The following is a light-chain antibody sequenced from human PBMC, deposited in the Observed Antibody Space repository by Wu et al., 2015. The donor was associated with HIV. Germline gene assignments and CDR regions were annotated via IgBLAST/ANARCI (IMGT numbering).Light chain of an antibody. J-gene: IGKJ1*01. CDR3: QQIYSSPKT. CDR1: QSISTY. CDR2: AAS. V-gene: IGKV1-39*01. Sequence: DIQMTQSPSSLSASVGDRVTITCRASQSISTYLNWYQQKPGKAPKILIYAASSLQSGVPSRFSGSGSGTDFTLTISSLQSEDFATYYCQQIYSSPKTFGQGTKVEIK.